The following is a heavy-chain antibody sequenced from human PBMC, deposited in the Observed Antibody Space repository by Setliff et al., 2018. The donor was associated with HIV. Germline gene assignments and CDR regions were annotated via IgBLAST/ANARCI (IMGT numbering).Heavy chain of an antibody. CDR2: IGTGGDT. CDR3: ARDCRVGWVFTYGMDV. J-gene: IGHJ6*02. CDR1: GFTFSTYA. Sequence: PGGSLRLSCAASGFTFSTYAMHWVRQVTGEGLEWVSAIGTGGDTYYADSVKGRFTISRDNSKNTLFLQMNSLRPEDTAVYYCARDCRVGWVFTYGMDVWGQGTLVTVSS. V-gene: IGHV3-13*01. D-gene: IGHD6-13*01.